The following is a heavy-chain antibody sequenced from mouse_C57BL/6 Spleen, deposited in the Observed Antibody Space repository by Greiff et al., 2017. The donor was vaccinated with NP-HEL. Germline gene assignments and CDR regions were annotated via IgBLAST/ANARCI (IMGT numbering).Heavy chain of an antibody. V-gene: IGHV14-3*01. D-gene: IGHD2-5*01. CDR2: IDPANGNT. Sequence: VHVKQSVAELVRPGASVKLSCTASGFNIKNTYMHWVKQRPEQGLEWIGRIDPANGNTKYAPKFQGKATITADTSSNTAYLQLSSLTSEDTAIYYCARSNYVEAWFAYWGQGTLVTVSA. CDR1: GFNIKNTY. J-gene: IGHJ3*01. CDR3: ARSNYVEAWFAY.